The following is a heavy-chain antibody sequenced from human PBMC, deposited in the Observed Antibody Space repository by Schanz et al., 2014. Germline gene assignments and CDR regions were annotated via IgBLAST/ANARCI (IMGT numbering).Heavy chain of an antibody. CDR2: IYKSGSA. J-gene: IGHJ4*02. CDR3: ARDSAGTTFGVLDS. V-gene: IGHV3-66*02. Sequence: VQLVESGGGLVKPGGSLRLSCAASGLTFSDYYMSWIRQAPGKGLEWVSLIYKSGSAFYADSVKGRLTISRDNSKNTVYLETNRLRTEDTALYYCARDSAGTTFGVLDSWGQGTLVTVSS. D-gene: IGHD1-1*01. CDR1: GLTFSDYY.